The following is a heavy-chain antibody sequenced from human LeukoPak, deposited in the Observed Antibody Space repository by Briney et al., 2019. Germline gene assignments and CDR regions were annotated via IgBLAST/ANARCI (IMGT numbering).Heavy chain of an antibody. CDR2: INTNTGNP. J-gene: IGHJ4*02. D-gene: IGHD5-18*01. CDR3: GRDPKLGIRGYTYGYIDF. Sequence: ASVKVSCKASGYTFTGCYMHWVRQAPGQGLEWMGWINTNTGNPTYAQGFFTGRYVFSLDTSVNTAYLQITGLKADDTAVYYCGRDPKLGIRGYTYGYIDFWGQGTLVTVAS. CDR1: GYTFTGCY. V-gene: IGHV7-4-1*02.